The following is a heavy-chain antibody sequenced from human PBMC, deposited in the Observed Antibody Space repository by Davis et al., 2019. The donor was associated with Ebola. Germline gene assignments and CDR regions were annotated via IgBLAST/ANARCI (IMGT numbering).Heavy chain of an antibody. CDR3: AKIMSYYYGMDV. J-gene: IGHJ6*02. CDR2: IIPIFGTA. CDR1: AGTFSSYA. V-gene: IGHV1-69*13. Sequence: AASVQVSCKASAGTFSSYAISWVRQAPGQGLEWMGGIIPIFGTANYAQKFQGRVTITADESTSTAYMELSSLRSEDTAVYYCAKIMSYYYGMDVWGQGTTVTVSS.